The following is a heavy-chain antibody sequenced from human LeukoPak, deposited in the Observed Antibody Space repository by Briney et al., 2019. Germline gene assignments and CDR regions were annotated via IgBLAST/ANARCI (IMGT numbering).Heavy chain of an antibody. CDR3: ARSVGATTHFDY. V-gene: IGHV3-53*01. Sequence: GGSLRLSCAASGFTFSSYAMNWVRQAPGKGLEWVSVIYSGGSTYYADSVKGRFTISRDNSKNTLYLQMNSLRAEDTAVYYCARSVGATTHFDYWGQGTLVTVSS. D-gene: IGHD1-26*01. CDR1: GFTFSSYA. CDR2: IYSGGST. J-gene: IGHJ4*02.